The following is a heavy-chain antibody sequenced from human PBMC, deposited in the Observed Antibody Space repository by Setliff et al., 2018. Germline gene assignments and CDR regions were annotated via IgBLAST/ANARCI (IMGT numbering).Heavy chain of an antibody. J-gene: IGHJ4*02. CDR2: ISAYNGNT. Sequence: ASVKVSCKASGYTFTSYGISWVRQAPGQGLAWMGWISAYNGNTNYAQKLQGRVTMTTDTSTSTAYMELRSLRSDDPAVYYCARDKDTGGSWYSRRHKYYFDYWGQGTLVTVSS. D-gene: IGHD6-13*01. V-gene: IGHV1-18*01. CDR3: ARDKDTGGSWYSRRHKYYFDY. CDR1: GYTFTSYG.